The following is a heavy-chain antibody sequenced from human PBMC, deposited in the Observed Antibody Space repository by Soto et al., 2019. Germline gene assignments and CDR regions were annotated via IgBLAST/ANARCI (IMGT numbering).Heavy chain of an antibody. V-gene: IGHV2-70*01. CDR1: GFSLSTSGMC. CDR3: ARAPLYYYDSSGYRAFDI. CDR2: IDWDDDK. J-gene: IGHJ3*02. Sequence: SGPTLVNPTQTLTLTCTFSGFSLSTSGMCVSWIRQPPGKALEWLALIDWDDDKYYSTSLKTRLTISKDTSKNQVVLTMTNMDPVDTATYYCARAPLYYYDSSGYRAFDIWGQGTMVTVSS. D-gene: IGHD3-22*01.